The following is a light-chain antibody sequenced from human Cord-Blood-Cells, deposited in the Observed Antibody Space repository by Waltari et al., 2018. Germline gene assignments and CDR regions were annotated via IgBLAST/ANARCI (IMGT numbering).Light chain of an antibody. V-gene: IGKV3D-15*01. CDR1: QSVSSN. Sequence: EIVMTQSPATLSVSPGVRATPSCRASQSVSSNLAWYQQKPGQAPRLLIYGASTRATGIPARFSGSGSGTEFTLTISSLQSEDFAVYYCQQYNNWPLTFGGGTKVEIK. J-gene: IGKJ4*01. CDR3: QQYNNWPLT. CDR2: GAS.